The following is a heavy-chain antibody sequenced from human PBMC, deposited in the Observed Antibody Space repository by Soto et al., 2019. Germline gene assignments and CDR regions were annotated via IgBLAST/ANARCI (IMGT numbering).Heavy chain of an antibody. Sequence: ASVKVSCKASGYTFTSYGISWVRQAPGQGLEWMGWISAYNGNTNYAQKRQGRVTMTTDTSTSTAYMELRSLRSDDTAVYYCARDGDYDILTGYSFFDYWGQGTLVTVSS. CDR3: ARDGDYDILTGYSFFDY. J-gene: IGHJ4*02. CDR2: ISAYNGNT. V-gene: IGHV1-18*01. CDR1: GYTFTSYG. D-gene: IGHD3-9*01.